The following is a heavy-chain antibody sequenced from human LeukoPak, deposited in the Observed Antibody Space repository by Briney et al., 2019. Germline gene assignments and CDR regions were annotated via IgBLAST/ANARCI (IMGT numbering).Heavy chain of an antibody. D-gene: IGHD4-11*01. CDR2: ISGYNGKT. J-gene: IGHJ4*02. CDR1: GYPFTSFG. Sequence: ASVRVSCKASGYPFTSFGISWVRQAPGRGLEWMGWISGYNGKTKYADNLQGRVTMTTDTSTSTAYMELGSLRSDDMAVYYCARDRVYDYSNPRGFDYWGQGTLVTVSS. V-gene: IGHV1-18*03. CDR3: ARDRVYDYSNPRGFDY.